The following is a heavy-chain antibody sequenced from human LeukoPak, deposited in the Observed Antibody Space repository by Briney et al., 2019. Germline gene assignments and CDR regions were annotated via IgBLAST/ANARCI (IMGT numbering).Heavy chain of an antibody. D-gene: IGHD3-22*01. Sequence: GGSLRLSCAASGFTFNSYSMNWVRQAPGKGLEWVSSISSSSYIYYADSVKGRFTISRDNAKNSLYLQMNSLRAEDTAVYYCASSAPPYYYDSSGYYPEDAFDIWGQGTMVTVSS. V-gene: IGHV3-21*01. CDR2: ISSSSYI. J-gene: IGHJ3*02. CDR1: GFTFNSYS. CDR3: ASSAPPYYYDSSGYYPEDAFDI.